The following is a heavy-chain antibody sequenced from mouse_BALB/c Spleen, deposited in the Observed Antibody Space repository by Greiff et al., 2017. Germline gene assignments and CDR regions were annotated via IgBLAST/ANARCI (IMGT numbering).Heavy chain of an antibody. CDR2: IDPYNGGT. D-gene: IGHD1-1*01. CDR1: GYAFTSYN. CDR3: ERITTVVPWYFDV. J-gene: IGHJ1*01. Sequence: VQLQQSGPELVKPGASVKVSCKASGYAFTSYNMYWVKQSHGKSLEWIGYIDPYNGGTSYNQKFKGKATLAVDKSSSTAYMHLNSLTSEDSAVYYCERITTVVPWYFDVWGAGTTVTVSS. V-gene: IGHV1S135*01.